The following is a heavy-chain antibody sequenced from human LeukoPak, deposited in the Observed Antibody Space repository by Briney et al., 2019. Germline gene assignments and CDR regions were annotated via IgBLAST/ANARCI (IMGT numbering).Heavy chain of an antibody. CDR1: GGSFSGYY. CDR3: ARGRGITIFGVVISPNFDY. J-gene: IGHJ4*02. D-gene: IGHD3-3*01. CDR2: INHSGST. Sequence: PSETLSLTCAVYGGSFSGYYWSWIRQPPGKGLEWIGEINHSGSTNYNPSLKSRVTISVDTSKKQFSLKLSSVTAADTAVYYCARGRGITIFGVVISPNFDYWGQGTLVTVSS. V-gene: IGHV4-34*01.